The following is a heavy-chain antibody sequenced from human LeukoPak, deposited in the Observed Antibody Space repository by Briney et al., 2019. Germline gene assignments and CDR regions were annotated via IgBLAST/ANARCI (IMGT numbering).Heavy chain of an antibody. V-gene: IGHV4-4*02. CDR2: IYHSGST. CDR3: ARESGDYYYSSGSYYKYMYYFDY. D-gene: IGHD3-10*01. Sequence: SGTLSLTCAVSGGSISSSNWWSWVRQPPGKGLEWIGEIYHSGSTYYNSSLKSRVTISVDTSKNQFSLKLSSVTAADTAVYYCARESGDYYYSSGSYYKYMYYFDYWGQGTLVTVSS. J-gene: IGHJ4*02. CDR1: GGSISSSNW.